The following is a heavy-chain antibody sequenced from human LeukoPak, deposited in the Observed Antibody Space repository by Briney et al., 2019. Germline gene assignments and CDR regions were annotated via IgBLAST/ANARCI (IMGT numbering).Heavy chain of an antibody. D-gene: IGHD2-2*01. V-gene: IGHV4-39*07. Sequence: SETLSLTCTVSGGSISSSSYYWGWIRQPPGKGLEWIGSIYYSGSTYYNPSLKSRVTISVDTSKNQFSLKLSSVTAADTAVYYCAREGCSSTSCYVATNWFDPWGQGTLVTVSS. J-gene: IGHJ5*02. CDR2: IYYSGST. CDR3: AREGCSSTSCYVATNWFDP. CDR1: GGSISSSSYY.